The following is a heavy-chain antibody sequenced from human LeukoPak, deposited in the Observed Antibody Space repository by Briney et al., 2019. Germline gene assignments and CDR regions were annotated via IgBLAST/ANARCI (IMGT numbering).Heavy chain of an antibody. D-gene: IGHD4-17*01. CDR1: GGSLSSYY. J-gene: IGHJ4*02. Sequence: SETLSLTCTVSGGSLSSYYWSWIRQPPGKGLEWIGYIYYSGSTNYNPSLKSRVTISVDTSKNQFSLKLSSVTAADTAVYYCASSLDYVPHFDYWGQGTLVTVSS. CDR3: ASSLDYVPHFDY. CDR2: IYYSGST. V-gene: IGHV4-59*08.